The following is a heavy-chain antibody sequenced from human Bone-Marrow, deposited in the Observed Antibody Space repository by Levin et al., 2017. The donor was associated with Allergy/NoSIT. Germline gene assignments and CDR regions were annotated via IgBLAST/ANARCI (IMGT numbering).Heavy chain of an antibody. Sequence: GGSLRLSCVGYGFTLDDFAMHWVRQAPGKGLEWVSGISWNGGTVAYVDSVKGRFTISRDNAKNSLYLQMNSLTTEDTALYYCAKDSLGSGYGFDSWGQGTLVTVSS. J-gene: IGHJ4*02. CDR1: GFTLDDFA. CDR3: AKDSLGSGYGFDS. V-gene: IGHV3-9*01. CDR2: ISWNGGTV. D-gene: IGHD3-22*01.